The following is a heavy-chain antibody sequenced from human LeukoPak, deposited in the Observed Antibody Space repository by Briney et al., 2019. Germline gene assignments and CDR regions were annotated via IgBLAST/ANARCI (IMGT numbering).Heavy chain of an antibody. CDR2: ISYDGSNK. V-gene: IGHV3-30*03. CDR3: ARDRPNWNDQTYYFDY. CDR1: GFTFSAYG. J-gene: IGHJ4*02. D-gene: IGHD1-1*01. Sequence: GGSLRLSCAASGFTFSAYGMHWVRQAPGKGLEWVAVISYDGSNKYYADSVKGRFTISRDNSKNTLYLQMNSLRAEDTAVYYCARDRPNWNDQTYYFDYWGQGTLVTVSS.